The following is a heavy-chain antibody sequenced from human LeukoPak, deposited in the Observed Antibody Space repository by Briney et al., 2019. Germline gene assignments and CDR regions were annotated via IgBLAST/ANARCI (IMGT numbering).Heavy chain of an antibody. CDR2: ISNSGTYI. CDR3: ARALNYDSSLDY. V-gene: IGHV3-21*01. Sequence: GGSLRLSCAASGFTFSDYSMNWVRQAPGKGLEWVSSISNSGTYIYYADSVKGRFTISRDNSKNTLYLQVNSLRAEDTAVYYCARALNYDSSLDYWGQGTLVTVSS. D-gene: IGHD3-22*01. J-gene: IGHJ4*02. CDR1: GFTFSDYS.